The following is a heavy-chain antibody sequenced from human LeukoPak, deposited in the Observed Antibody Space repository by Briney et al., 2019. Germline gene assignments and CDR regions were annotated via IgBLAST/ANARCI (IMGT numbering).Heavy chain of an antibody. V-gene: IGHV4-59*01. CDR3: ARGSSSSPLTPLDS. CDR2: MYYSVTT. CDR1: GGSIASDH. Sequence: PSETLSLTCTVSGGSIASDHWSWIRQPPGKGLEWIGYMYYSVTTNYNPSLRSRVTISGDTSKNQFSLTLTSVTAADTAVYYCARGSSSSPLTPLDSWGQGILVTVSS. J-gene: IGHJ4*02. D-gene: IGHD6-6*01.